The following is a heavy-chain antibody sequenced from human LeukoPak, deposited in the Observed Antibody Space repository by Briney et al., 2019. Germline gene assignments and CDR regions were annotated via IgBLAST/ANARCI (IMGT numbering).Heavy chain of an antibody. CDR1: GYTFISHY. V-gene: IGHV1-46*01. CDR2: INPNGGST. CDR3: ARGSYYYYYMDV. J-gene: IGHJ6*03. Sequence: GASVKVSCKASGYTFISHYMHWVRQAPGQGLEWMGIINPNGGSTSYAQKFQGRVTMTRDTSISTAYMELSRLRSDDTAVYYCARGSYYYYYMDVWGKGTTVTVSS.